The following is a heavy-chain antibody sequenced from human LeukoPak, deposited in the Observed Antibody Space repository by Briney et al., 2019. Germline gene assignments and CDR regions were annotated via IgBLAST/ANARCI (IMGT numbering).Heavy chain of an antibody. CDR1: GYTFTGYY. Sequence: ASVKVSCKASGYTFTGYYMHWVRQAPGQGLEWMGWINPNSGGTNYAQKFQGRVTMTRDTSISTAYMELSRLRSDDTAVYYRARDFEGLWFPGTWFDPWGQGTLVTVSS. CDR3: ARDFEGLWFPGTWFDP. CDR2: INPNSGGT. V-gene: IGHV1-2*02. J-gene: IGHJ5*02. D-gene: IGHD3-10*01.